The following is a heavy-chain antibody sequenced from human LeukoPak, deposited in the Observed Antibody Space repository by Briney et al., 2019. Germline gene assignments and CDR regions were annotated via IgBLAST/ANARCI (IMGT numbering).Heavy chain of an antibody. V-gene: IGHV4-4*07. D-gene: IGHD5-18*01. CDR2: IYTTGRA. Sequence: SETLSLTCTVSADSINRYYWGWVRQPAGRGLEWIGRIYTTGRADYDPSLQSRVTMSVDTSQKQFSLNLSSVTAADTAFYFCARHGYTASHFFLDYWSQGTLVTVSS. CDR3: ARHGYTASHFFLDY. J-gene: IGHJ4*02. CDR1: ADSINRYY.